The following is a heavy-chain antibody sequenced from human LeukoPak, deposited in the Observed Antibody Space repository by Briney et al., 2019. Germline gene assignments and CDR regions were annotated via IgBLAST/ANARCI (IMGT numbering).Heavy chain of an antibody. CDR1: TFTPAAIA. J-gene: IGHJ6*02. CDR3: TRGPIQLWVHNGIDV. V-gene: IGHV3-49*04. D-gene: IGHD5-18*01. Sequence: PGRCMTLSSTVDTFTPAAIAMSWDRPAQGGLRGWVGFTRSKAYGGTTEYAASVRGRFTISGDDSKSIAYLQMNSLKTEDTAVYFCTRGPIQLWVHNGIDVWGQGTTVTVSS. CDR2: TRSKAYGGTT.